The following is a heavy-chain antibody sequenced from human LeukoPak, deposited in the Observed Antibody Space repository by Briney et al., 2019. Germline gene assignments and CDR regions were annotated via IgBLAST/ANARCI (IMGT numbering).Heavy chain of an antibody. CDR2: ISGNDGGGT. CDR3: AKDMMSSGWYLGSDY. Sequence: PGGSLRLSCAASGFIFDDYAMHWVRQAPGKGLEWVSLISGNDGGGTYYADSVKGRFTISRDNSKNSLYLQMNSLRTEDTALYYCAKDMMSSGWYLGSDYWGQGTLVTVSS. J-gene: IGHJ4*02. D-gene: IGHD6-19*01. V-gene: IGHV3-43*02. CDR1: GFIFDDYA.